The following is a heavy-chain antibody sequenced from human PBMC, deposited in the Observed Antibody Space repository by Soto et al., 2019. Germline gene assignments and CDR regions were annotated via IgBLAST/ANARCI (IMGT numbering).Heavy chain of an antibody. CDR3: ARGGFGELYYYDYYGMDV. J-gene: IGHJ6*02. V-gene: IGHV4-34*01. CDR1: GGSFSGYY. D-gene: IGHD3-10*01. Sequence: SETLSLTCAVYGGSFSGYYWSWIRQPPGKGLEWIGEINHSGSTNYNPSLKSRVTISVDTSKNQFSLKLSSVTAADTAVYYCARGGFGELYYYDYYGMDVWGQGTTVTVSS. CDR2: INHSGST.